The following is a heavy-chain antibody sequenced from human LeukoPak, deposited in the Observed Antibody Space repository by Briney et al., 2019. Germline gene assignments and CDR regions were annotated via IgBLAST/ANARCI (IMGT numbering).Heavy chain of an antibody. Sequence: GGSLRLSCAASGFTFSSYGMHWVRQAPGKGLEWVAFIRYDGSNKYYADSVKGRFTISRDNSKNTLYLQMNSLRAEDTAVYYCAKGNREWPIPENWGQGTLVTVSS. V-gene: IGHV3-30*02. J-gene: IGHJ4*02. D-gene: IGHD3-3*01. CDR1: GFTFSSYG. CDR3: AKGNREWPIPEN. CDR2: IRYDGSNK.